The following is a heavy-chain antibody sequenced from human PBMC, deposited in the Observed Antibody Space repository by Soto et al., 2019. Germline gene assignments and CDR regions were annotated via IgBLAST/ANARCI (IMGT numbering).Heavy chain of an antibody. Sequence: PGGSLRLSCAASVFTFSSYGMHWVRHSPGKWLEWVAVIWYDGSNKYYADSVKGRFTISRDNSKNTLYLQMNSLRAEDTAVYYCARVSIRFLESLEYLGQGTLVNVSS. D-gene: IGHD3-3*01. V-gene: IGHV3-33*01. CDR3: ARVSIRFLESLEY. CDR2: IWYDGSNK. CDR1: VFTFSSYG. J-gene: IGHJ4*02.